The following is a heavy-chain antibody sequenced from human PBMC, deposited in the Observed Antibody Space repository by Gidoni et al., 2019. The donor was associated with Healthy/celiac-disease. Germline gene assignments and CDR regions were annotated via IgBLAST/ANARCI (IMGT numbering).Heavy chain of an antibody. Sequence: QVQRVQSGAEVKKPGASVKVSCKASGYTFTGYYMHWGRKAPGQGLEWMGWINPNSGGTNYAQKFQGRVTMTRDTSISTAYMELSRLRSDDTAVYYCARETFHSGSYTLGFWFDPWGQGTLVTVSS. J-gene: IGHJ5*02. CDR1: GYTFTGYY. D-gene: IGHD3-10*01. V-gene: IGHV1-2*02. CDR2: INPNSGGT. CDR3: ARETFHSGSYTLGFWFDP.